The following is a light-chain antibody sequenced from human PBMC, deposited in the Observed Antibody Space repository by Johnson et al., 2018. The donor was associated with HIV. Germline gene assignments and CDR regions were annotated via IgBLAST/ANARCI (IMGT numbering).Light chain of an antibody. CDR2: ENN. V-gene: IGLV1-51*02. Sequence: QSVLTQPPSVSAAPGQKVTISCSGSSSNIGNNYVSWYQQLPGTVPKLLIYENNKRPSGIPDRFSGSKSGTSATLGITGLQTGDEADYYGGTWGSSLSAGRYVFGTGTKGTVL. J-gene: IGLJ1*01. CDR3: GTWGSSLSAGRYV. CDR1: SSNIGNNY.